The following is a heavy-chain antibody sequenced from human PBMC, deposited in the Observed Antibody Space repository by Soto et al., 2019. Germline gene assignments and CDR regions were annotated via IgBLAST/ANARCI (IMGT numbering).Heavy chain of an antibody. CDR3: ASAVTLGGDSY. J-gene: IGHJ4*02. D-gene: IGHD3-10*01. V-gene: IGHV3-30-3*01. CDR2: ISYDGSNK. CDR1: GFTFSCYA. Sequence: QVQLVESGGGVVQPGTSLRLSCAASGFTFSCYAMHWVRQAPGKGLEWVAVISYDGSNKNYADSVKGRFTISRDNAKNTLYRQMNSLRAEDTAVYYCASAVTLGGDSYWGQGTLDAVAS.